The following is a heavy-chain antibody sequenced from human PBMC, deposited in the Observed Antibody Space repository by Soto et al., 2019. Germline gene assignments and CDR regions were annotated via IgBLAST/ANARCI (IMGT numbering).Heavy chain of an antibody. CDR3: ARGLPGQDIVATTWFDP. Sequence: SVKVSCKASGGTFSSYAISWVRQAPGQGLEWMGGIIPIFGTANYAQKFQGRVTITADESTSTAYMELSSLRSEDTAVYYCARGLPGQDIVATTWFDPWGQGTLVTVSS. J-gene: IGHJ5*02. CDR1: GGTFSSYA. V-gene: IGHV1-69*13. D-gene: IGHD5-12*01. CDR2: IIPIFGTA.